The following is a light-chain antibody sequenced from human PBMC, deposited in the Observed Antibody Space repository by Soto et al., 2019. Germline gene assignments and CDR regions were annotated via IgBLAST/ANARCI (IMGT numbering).Light chain of an antibody. J-gene: IGLJ2*01. CDR3: SSYTTSSTRV. CDR1: SSDVGGYNY. CDR2: DVS. Sequence: QSVLTQPASVSGSPGQSITMSCTGTSSDVGGYNYVSWNQQHPGKAPKLMIYDVSNRPSGVSNRFSGSKSGNTASLTISGLQAEDEADYYCSSYTTSSTRVFGGGTKLTVL. V-gene: IGLV2-14*01.